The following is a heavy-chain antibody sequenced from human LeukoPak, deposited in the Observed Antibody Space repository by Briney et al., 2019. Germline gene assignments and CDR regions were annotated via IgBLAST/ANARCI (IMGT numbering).Heavy chain of an antibody. CDR1: GGSISSYY. CDR2: IYYSGST. CDR3: ARGRYSGYDRRRDAFDI. V-gene: IGHV4-59*12. Sequence: PSETLSLTCTVSGGSISSYYWSWIRQPPGKGLEWIGYIYYSGSTNYNPSLKSRVTISVDTSKNQFSLKLSSVTAADTAVYYCARGRYSGYDRRRDAFDIWGQGTMVTVSS. J-gene: IGHJ3*02. D-gene: IGHD5-12*01.